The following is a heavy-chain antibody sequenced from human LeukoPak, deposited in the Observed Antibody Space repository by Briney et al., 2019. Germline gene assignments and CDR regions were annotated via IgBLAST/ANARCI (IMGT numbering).Heavy chain of an antibody. CDR3: ARLLSPLHDIAAPWGYWFDP. V-gene: IGHV1-2*06. D-gene: IGHD6-6*01. CDR1: GYTFTGYY. J-gene: IGHJ5*02. CDR2: INPNSGGT. Sequence: ASVKVSCKASGYTFTGYYMHWVRQAPGQGLEWMGRINPNSGGTNYAQKFQGRVTMTRDTSISTAYMELSRLRSDDTAVYYCARLLSPLHDIAAPWGYWFDPWGQGTLVTVSS.